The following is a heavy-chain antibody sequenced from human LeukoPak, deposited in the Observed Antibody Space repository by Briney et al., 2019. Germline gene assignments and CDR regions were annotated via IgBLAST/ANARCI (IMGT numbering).Heavy chain of an antibody. V-gene: IGHV3-23*01. CDR2: ITAGGGYT. CDR3: GIAGGKWLADIDN. D-gene: IGHD6-19*01. Sequence: PGGSLRLSCAASGFTFSNYAMSWVRQAPGKGLDWVSGITAGGGYTYYADSVKGRFTVSRDNSRNTLYLQMNSLRAEDTAVYYCGIAGGKWLADIDNWGQGTLVTVSS. CDR1: GFTFSNYA. J-gene: IGHJ4*02.